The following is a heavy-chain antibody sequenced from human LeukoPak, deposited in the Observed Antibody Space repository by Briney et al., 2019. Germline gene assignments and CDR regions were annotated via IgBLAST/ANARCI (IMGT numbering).Heavy chain of an antibody. CDR2: IYYSGST. J-gene: IGHJ4*02. CDR1: GGSISSYY. D-gene: IGHD6-13*01. CDR3: ARAAGPLAAPDF. Sequence: SETLSLTCTVSGGSISSYYWSWIRQPPGKGLEWIGYIYYSGSTNYNPSLKSRVTISVDTSKNQFSLKLSSVTAADTAGYYCARAAGPLAAPDFWGQGTPVTVSS. V-gene: IGHV4-59*01.